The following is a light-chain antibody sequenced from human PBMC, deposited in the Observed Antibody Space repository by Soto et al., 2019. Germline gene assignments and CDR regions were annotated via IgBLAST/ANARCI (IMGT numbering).Light chain of an antibody. CDR2: AAS. CDR1: QSISSD. J-gene: IGKJ4*01. CDR3: QQSYSTSFT. V-gene: IGKV1-39*01. Sequence: DIQMTQSPSSLSASVGDRVTITCRASQSISSDLHWYQQNPGKAPKLLISAASNLQSGVPSRFRGSGSGTHFTLTISSLQVEDVATYYCQQSYSTSFTVGGGTKVDIK.